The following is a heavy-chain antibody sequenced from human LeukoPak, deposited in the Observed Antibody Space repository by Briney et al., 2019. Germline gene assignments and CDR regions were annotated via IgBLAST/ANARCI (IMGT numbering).Heavy chain of an antibody. Sequence: ASVKVSCKASGHTFTSYYIHWVRQAPGQGLEWMGIINPSGGSTSYAQKFQGRVTMSRDTSTSTVYMELSSLRSEDTAVYYCARQVLIVGGRYGMDVWGQGTTVTVSS. CDR2: INPSGGST. J-gene: IGHJ6*02. CDR3: ARQVLIVGGRYGMDV. D-gene: IGHD3-22*01. V-gene: IGHV1-46*01. CDR1: GHTFTSYY.